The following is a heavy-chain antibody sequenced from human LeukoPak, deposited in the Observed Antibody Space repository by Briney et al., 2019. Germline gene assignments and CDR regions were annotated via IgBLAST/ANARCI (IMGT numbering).Heavy chain of an antibody. J-gene: IGHJ4*02. CDR3: ARAGVVTMVRGVISY. CDR1: GGSFSGYY. Sequence: SETPSLTCAVYGGSFSGYYWSWIRQPPGKGLEWIGEINHSGSTNYNPSLKSRVTISVDTSKNQFSLKLSSVTAADTAVYYCARAGVVTMVRGVISYWGQGTLVTVSS. V-gene: IGHV4-34*01. CDR2: INHSGST. D-gene: IGHD3-10*01.